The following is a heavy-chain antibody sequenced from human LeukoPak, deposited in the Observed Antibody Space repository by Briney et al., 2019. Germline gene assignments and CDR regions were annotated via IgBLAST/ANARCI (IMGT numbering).Heavy chain of an antibody. J-gene: IGHJ4*02. Sequence: SETLSLTCTVSGYSISSGYYWGWIRQPPGKGLEWIGSIYHSGSTYYSPSLKSRVTISVDTSKNQFSLELSSVTAADTAVYYCAIRGDGYKRAIDYWGQGTLVTVSS. CDR1: GYSISSGYY. D-gene: IGHD5-24*01. V-gene: IGHV4-38-2*02. CDR2: IYHSGST. CDR3: AIRGDGYKRAIDY.